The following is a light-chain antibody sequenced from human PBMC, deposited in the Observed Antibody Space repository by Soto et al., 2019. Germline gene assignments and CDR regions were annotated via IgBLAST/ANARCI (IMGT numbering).Light chain of an antibody. J-gene: IGLJ1*01. CDR3: SSYTSSSTYV. Sequence: QSVLTQPASVSGSPGQSITISCTGTSSDVGTYNYVSWYQLHPGKAPKLMVYEVSNRPSGVSNRFSGSKSGNTASLTISGLQAEDAADYHCSSYTSSSTYVFGTGTKVTVL. CDR1: SSDVGTYNY. V-gene: IGLV2-14*01. CDR2: EVS.